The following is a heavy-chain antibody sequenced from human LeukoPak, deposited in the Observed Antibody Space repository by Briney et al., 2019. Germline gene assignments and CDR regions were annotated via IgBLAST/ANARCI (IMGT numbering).Heavy chain of an antibody. CDR2: ILGGGGT. J-gene: IGHJ3*01. CDR3: GQDPNGNYIGAFDF. CDR1: GLIFHNYA. Sequence: GGSLRLSCAASGLIFHNYALVWIRRAPGEGPEWVSAILGGGGTFYADAVKGRFTISRDNSKNTLYLQMNSLRAEDTATYYCGQDPNGNYIGAFDFWGRGTMVTVSS. V-gene: IGHV3-23*01. D-gene: IGHD4-17*01.